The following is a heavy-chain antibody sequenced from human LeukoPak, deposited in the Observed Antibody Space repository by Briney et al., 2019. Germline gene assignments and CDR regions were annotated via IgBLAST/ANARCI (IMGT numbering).Heavy chain of an antibody. J-gene: IGHJ6*02. CDR3: ARDRGYAMDV. Sequence: PGGSLRLSCAASGFTFSSCAMSWVRQAPGKGLEWVSIIHSGGNIYYADSEKGRFTISRDNSKNTLYLQMNSLRAEDTAVYYCARDRGYAMDVWGQGTTVTVSS. CDR2: IHSGGNI. V-gene: IGHV3-23*03. CDR1: GFTFSSCA. D-gene: IGHD1-1*01.